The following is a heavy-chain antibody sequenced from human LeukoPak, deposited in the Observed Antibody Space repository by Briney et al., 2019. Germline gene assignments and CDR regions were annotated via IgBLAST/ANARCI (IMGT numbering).Heavy chain of an antibody. Sequence: AGGSLRLSCAASGFTFSSYSMNWVRQAPGKGLKWVSSISSSSSYIYYADSVKGRFTISRDNAKNSLYLQMNSLRAGDTAVYYCARDQYYYGSGSYYYFDYWGQGTLVTVSS. V-gene: IGHV3-21*01. CDR1: GFTFSSYS. D-gene: IGHD3-10*01. CDR2: ISSSSSYI. J-gene: IGHJ4*02. CDR3: ARDQYYYGSGSYYYFDY.